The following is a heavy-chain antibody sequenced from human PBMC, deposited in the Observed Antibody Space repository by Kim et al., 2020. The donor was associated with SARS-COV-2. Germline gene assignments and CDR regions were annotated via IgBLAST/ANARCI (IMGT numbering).Heavy chain of an antibody. CDR1: GGSISSYS. V-gene: IGHV4-59*01. CDR3: ARDRIGYCSSTSCSLHFDY. D-gene: IGHD2-2*01. CDR2: TYYSGST. Sequence: SETLSLTCTVSGGSISSYSWSWIRQPPGKGLEWIGYTYYSGSTDYNPSLKSRVTILVDTSKNQFSLKLSSVTAADTAVYYCARDRIGYCSSTSCSLHFDYWGQGTLVTVSS. J-gene: IGHJ4*02.